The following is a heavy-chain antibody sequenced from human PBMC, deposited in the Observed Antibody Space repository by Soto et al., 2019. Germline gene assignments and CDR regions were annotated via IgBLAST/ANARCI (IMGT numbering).Heavy chain of an antibody. V-gene: IGHV4-31*03. CDR3: ARVGAAAGTFYYYYYGMDV. CDR2: IYYSGST. J-gene: IGHJ6*02. D-gene: IGHD6-13*01. Sequence: KTSETLSLTCTVSGGSISSGGYYWSWIRQHPGKGLEWIGYIYYSGSTYYNPSLKSRVTISVDTSKNQFSLKLSSVTAADTAVYYCARVGAAAGTFYYYYYGMDVWGQGTTVTVSS. CDR1: GGSISSGGYY.